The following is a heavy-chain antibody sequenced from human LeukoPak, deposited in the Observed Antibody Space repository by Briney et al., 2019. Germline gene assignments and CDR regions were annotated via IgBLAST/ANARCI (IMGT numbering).Heavy chain of an antibody. CDR3: ARVYYYDSSGYSHTFDY. Sequence: SSETLSLTCTVSGGSISSYYWSWIRQPPGKGLEWIGYIYYSGSTNYNTSLKSRVTISVDTSKNQFSLKLSSVTAADTAVYYCARVYYYDSSGYSHTFDYWGQGTLVTVSS. CDR2: IYYSGST. J-gene: IGHJ4*02. CDR1: GGSISSYY. V-gene: IGHV4-59*01. D-gene: IGHD3-22*01.